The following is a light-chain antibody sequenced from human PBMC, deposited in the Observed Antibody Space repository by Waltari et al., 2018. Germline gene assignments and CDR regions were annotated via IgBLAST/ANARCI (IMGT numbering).Light chain of an antibody. Sequence: QSVLTQPPSASGTPGQRVTVSRSGSSSNIGTQTVNWYQQLHGMAPRLLIYGANQRPSGVPRRFSASKSGTSASLAISGLQSEDEADYFCAAWDDSLNGLYVFGTGTTVTVL. CDR2: GAN. V-gene: IGLV1-44*01. CDR1: SSNIGTQT. J-gene: IGLJ1*01. CDR3: AAWDDSLNGLYV.